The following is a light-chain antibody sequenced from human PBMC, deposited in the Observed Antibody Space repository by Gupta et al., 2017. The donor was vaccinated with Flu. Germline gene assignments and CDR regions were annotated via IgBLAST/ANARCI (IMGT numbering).Light chain of an antibody. V-gene: IGKV1-39*01. CDR3: QQSYSTPYT. J-gene: IGKJ2*01. CDR2: AAS. Sequence: PSSLSASVGDRITITCRTSQEITTYLNWYQHKPGKAPKLLIYAASSLERGVPSRFSGSGSGTDFTFTISSLQPEDTATYFCQQSYSTPYTFGQGTKVEIK. CDR1: QEITTY.